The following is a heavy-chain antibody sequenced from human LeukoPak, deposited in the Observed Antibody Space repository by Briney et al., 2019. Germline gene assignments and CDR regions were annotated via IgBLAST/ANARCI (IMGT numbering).Heavy chain of an antibody. CDR3: AKDQGQNYDSSGYYFKAHDAFDI. V-gene: IGHV3-23*01. J-gene: IGHJ3*02. D-gene: IGHD3-22*01. Sequence: GGSLRLSCAASGFTFSSYAMSWVRQAPGKGLEWVSAISGSGGSTYYADSVKGRFTISRDNSKNTLYLQMNSLRAEDTAVYYCAKDQGQNYDSSGYYFKAHDAFDIWGQGTMVTVSS. CDR1: GFTFSSYA. CDR2: ISGSGGST.